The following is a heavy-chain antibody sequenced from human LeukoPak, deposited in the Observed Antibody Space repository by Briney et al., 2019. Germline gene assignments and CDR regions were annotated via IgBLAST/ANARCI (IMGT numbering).Heavy chain of an antibody. CDR2: IRSESDGGTA. CDR1: GFTFSNAW. D-gene: IGHD4-11*01. CDR3: STFPDYTKNIGY. Sequence: PGGSLRLSCAVSGFTFSNAWMSWVRQAPGKGLEWVARIRSESDGGTADYPAPVKGRFTISRDDSQSTLYLQMNSLKAEDTAVYYRSTFPDYTKNIGYWGQGTLVTVSS. V-gene: IGHV3-15*01. J-gene: IGHJ4*02.